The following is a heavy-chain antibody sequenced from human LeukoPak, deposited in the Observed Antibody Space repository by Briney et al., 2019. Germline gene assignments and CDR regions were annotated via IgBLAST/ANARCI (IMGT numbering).Heavy chain of an antibody. D-gene: IGHD1-26*01. J-gene: IGHJ4*02. Sequence: PSETLSLTCTVSGGSIGSYYWSWIRQPPGKGLEWIGYISYSGTTNYNPSLKSRVTISVDTSKNQFSLKLSSVTAADTAVYYCVRGGVGTTNYFDYWGQGTLVTVSS. CDR2: ISYSGTT. CDR3: VRGGVGTTNYFDY. V-gene: IGHV4-59*01. CDR1: GGSIGSYY.